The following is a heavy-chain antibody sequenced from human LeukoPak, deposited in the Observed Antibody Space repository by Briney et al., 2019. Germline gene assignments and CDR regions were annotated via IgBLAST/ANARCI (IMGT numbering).Heavy chain of an antibody. CDR1: GFTFSSYA. CDR2: ISYDGSNK. CDR3: ARGLWFGELAFDH. V-gene: IGHV3-30*14. D-gene: IGHD3-10*01. Sequence: GGSLRLSCAASGFTFSSYAMHWVRQAPGKGLEWVAVISYDGSNKYYADSVKGRFTISRDTSKNTVYLQMSSLRAEDTAVYYCARGLWFGELAFDHWGQGTLVTVSS. J-gene: IGHJ4*02.